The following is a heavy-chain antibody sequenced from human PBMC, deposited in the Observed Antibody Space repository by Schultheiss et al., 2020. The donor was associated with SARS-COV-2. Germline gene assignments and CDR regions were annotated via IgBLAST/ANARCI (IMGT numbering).Heavy chain of an antibody. CDR2: IYHSGST. V-gene: IGHV4-38-2*02. CDR1: GYSISSGYY. D-gene: IGHD3-10*01. CDR3: ARGVRVLWFRELSRRDWFDP. Sequence: SETLSLTCTVSGYSISSGYYWGWIRQPPGKGLEWIGSIYHSGSTYYNPSLKSRVTISVDTSKNQFSLKLSSVTAADTAVYYCARGVRVLWFRELSRRDWFDPWGQGTLVTVSS. J-gene: IGHJ5*02.